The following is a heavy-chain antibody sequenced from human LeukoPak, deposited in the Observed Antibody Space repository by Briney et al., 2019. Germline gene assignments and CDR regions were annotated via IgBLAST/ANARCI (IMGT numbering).Heavy chain of an antibody. CDR3: ASRGIARNYYYMDV. CDR2: INPNSGGT. J-gene: IGHJ6*03. D-gene: IGHD6-13*01. CDR1: GYTFTGYY. V-gene: IGHV1-2*06. Sequence: ASVKVSCKASGYTFTGYYMHWVRQAPGQGLEWMGRINPNSGGTNYAQKFQGRVTMTRDTSTSTAYMELSRLRSDDTAVYYCASRGIARNYYYMDVWGKGTTVTVSS.